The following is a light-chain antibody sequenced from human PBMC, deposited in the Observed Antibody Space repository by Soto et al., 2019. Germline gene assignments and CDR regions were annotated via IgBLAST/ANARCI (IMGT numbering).Light chain of an antibody. CDR1: QDISTY. V-gene: IGKV1-12*01. CDR3: QQAKSLPLT. Sequence: DIQMTQSPSSLSASVGDRVTITCRASQDISTYFAWYQQKPGRAHKVLIRATSTLQSGVQSRFIGRGYGTDFTLSISSLQPEDSATYYCQQAKSLPLTFGGGTKVEIK. J-gene: IGKJ4*01. CDR2: ATS.